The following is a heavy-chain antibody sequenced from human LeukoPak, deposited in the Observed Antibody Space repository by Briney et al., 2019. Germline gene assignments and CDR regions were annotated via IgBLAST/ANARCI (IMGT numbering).Heavy chain of an antibody. CDR2: TSYSGST. CDR1: GGSITSYY. V-gene: IGHV4-59*01. J-gene: IGHJ4*02. CDR3: AREDYSSGRYSSPSDDY. Sequence: PSETLSLTCTVSGGSITSYYWTWIRQSPGKGLEWIGYTSYSGSTNYNPSLKSRVTISVDTSKNQFSLKLSSVTAADTAVYYCAREDYSSGRYSSPSDDYWGQGTLVTVSS. D-gene: IGHD3-10*01.